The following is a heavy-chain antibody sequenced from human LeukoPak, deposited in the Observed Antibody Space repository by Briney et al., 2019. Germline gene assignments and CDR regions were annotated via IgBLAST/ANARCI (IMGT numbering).Heavy chain of an antibody. CDR2: IYYSGST. J-gene: IGHJ4*02. CDR1: GGSISSSSYY. CDR3: ARRGYSYGNTDY. Sequence: SETLSLTCTVSGGSISSSSYYWGWIRQPPGKGLEWIGSIYYSGSTYYNPSLKSRVTISVDTSKNQFSLKLSSVTAADTAVYYCARRGYSYGNTDYWGQGTLVTVSS. D-gene: IGHD5-18*01. V-gene: IGHV4-39*01.